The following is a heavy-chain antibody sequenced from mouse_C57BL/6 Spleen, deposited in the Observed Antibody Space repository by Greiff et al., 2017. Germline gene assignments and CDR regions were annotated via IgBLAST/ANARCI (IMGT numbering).Heavy chain of an antibody. CDR1: GFNIKDYY. J-gene: IGHJ2*01. CDR3: ARCNSPAADYFDY. D-gene: IGHD2-12*01. CDR2: IDPEDGET. V-gene: IGHV14-2*01. Sequence: VQLQQSGAELVKPGASVKLSCTASGFNIKDYYMHWVKQRTEQSLEWIGRIDPEDGETKYDPKFQGKDTITADTSSNTAYLQLSSLTSEDTAVDYCARCNSPAADYFDYWGQGTTLTVSS.